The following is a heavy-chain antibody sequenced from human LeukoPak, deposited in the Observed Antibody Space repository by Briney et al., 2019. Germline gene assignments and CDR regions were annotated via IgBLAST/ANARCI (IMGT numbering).Heavy chain of an antibody. D-gene: IGHD6-13*01. CDR1: CGSFSGYY. V-gene: IGHV4-34*01. CDR3: ARQRGSSWYRPFIFDY. CDR2: INHSGST. Sequence: SETLSLTCTVSCGSFSGYYWSWIRQPPGKGLEWIGDINHSGSTNYNPSLKSRVTISVDTSKNQFSLKLSSVTAADTAVYYCARQRGSSWYRPFIFDYWGQGTLVTVSS. J-gene: IGHJ4*02.